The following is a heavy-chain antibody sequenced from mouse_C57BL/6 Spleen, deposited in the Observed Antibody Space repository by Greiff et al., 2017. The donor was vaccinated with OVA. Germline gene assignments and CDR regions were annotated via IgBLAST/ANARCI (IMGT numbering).Heavy chain of an antibody. CDR1: GFNIKNTY. Sequence: VRLKESVAELVRPGASVKLSCTASGFNIKNTYMHWVKQSPDQGLEWIGRIDPANGNTKYAPQFQGKATITADTSSNTAYLQLSSLTSEDTAIYYCASGLWDAWFAYWGQGTLVTVSA. D-gene: IGHD4-1*01. V-gene: IGHV14-3*01. CDR3: ASGLWDAWFAY. CDR2: IDPANGNT. J-gene: IGHJ3*01.